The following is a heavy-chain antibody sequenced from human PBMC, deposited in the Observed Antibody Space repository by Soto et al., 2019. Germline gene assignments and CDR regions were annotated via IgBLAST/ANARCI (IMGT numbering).Heavy chain of an antibody. V-gene: IGHV1-8*01. Sequence: ASVKVSCKASGYTFTSYDINWVRQATGQGLERMGWMNPNSGNTGYAQKFQGRVTMTRNTSISTAYMELSSLRSEDTAVYYCARLRIRGYYTTDAFDIWGPGTM. CDR2: MNPNSGNT. J-gene: IGHJ3*02. CDR1: GYTFTSYD. D-gene: IGHD3-3*01. CDR3: ARLRIRGYYTTDAFDI.